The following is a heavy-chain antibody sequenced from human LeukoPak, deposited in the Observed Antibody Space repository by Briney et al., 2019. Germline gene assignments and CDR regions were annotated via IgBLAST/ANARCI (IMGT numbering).Heavy chain of an antibody. D-gene: IGHD6-13*01. V-gene: IGHV3-7*01. Sequence: GGSLRLSRAASGFTFSSYWMSGVRQAPGKGLEWVANIKQDGSEKYYVDSVKGRFTISRDNAKNSLYLQMNSLRAEDTAVYYCARDRGRYSSSWTPFDYWGQGTLVTVSS. J-gene: IGHJ4*02. CDR3: ARDRGRYSSSWTPFDY. CDR1: GFTFSSYW. CDR2: IKQDGSEK.